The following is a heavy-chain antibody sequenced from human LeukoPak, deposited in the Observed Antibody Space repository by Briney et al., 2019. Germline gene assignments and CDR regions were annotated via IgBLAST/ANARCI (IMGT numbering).Heavy chain of an antibody. CDR2: IWYDGSNK. V-gene: IGHV3-33*06. CDR3: AKGRAADLKYDFIDY. D-gene: IGHD3-3*01. Sequence: GGSLRLSCAASGFTFSSYGMHWVRQAPGKGLEWVAVIWYDGSNKYYADSVKGRFTISRDNFKNTLYLQMNSLRAEDTAMYYCAKGRAADLKYDFIDYWGQGTLVTVSS. CDR1: GFTFSSYG. J-gene: IGHJ4*02.